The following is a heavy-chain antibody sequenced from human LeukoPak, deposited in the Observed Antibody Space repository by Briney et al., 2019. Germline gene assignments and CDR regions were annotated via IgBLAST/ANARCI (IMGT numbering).Heavy chain of an antibody. CDR3: ARGVTAHPGHFDY. V-gene: IGHV3-74*01. J-gene: IGHJ4*02. CDR2: IKSDGTTT. D-gene: IGHD2-21*02. CDR1: GFTFSSYW. Sequence: PGGSLRLSCAASGFTFSSYWMHWVRHAPGKGLVWVSRIKSDGTTTDYADSVKGRFTISRDNAKNTLYLQMNSLRAEDTAVYYCARGVTAHPGHFDYWGQGTLVTVSS.